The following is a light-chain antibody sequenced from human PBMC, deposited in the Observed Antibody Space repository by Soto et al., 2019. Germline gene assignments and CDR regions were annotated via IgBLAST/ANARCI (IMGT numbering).Light chain of an antibody. CDR3: QQYDRYASGP. V-gene: IGKV1-5*01. CDR2: DDX. J-gene: IGKJ1*01. Sequence: DIHMTQSPSTLSASLGDRVTVPXRASQTVNGWLAWYQQEPVXXTKVXXXDDXSLKTAVPSRLRGSGSGKEFTLIISNLQPDEFLTYYCQQYDRYASGPFGQGTKVDIK. CDR1: QTVNGW.